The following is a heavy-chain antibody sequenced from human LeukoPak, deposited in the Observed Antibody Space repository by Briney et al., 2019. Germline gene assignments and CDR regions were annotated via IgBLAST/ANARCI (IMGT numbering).Heavy chain of an antibody. V-gene: IGHV4-34*01. Sequence: PSETLSLTCAVYGGSFSDYYWSWIRQPPGKGLEWIGEINHSRSTKYNPSLKSRVTMSVDTSKNHFSLKLSSSTAADTAFYYCARRVRGVNDAFDIWGQGTMVTVSS. CDR3: ARRVRGVNDAFDI. CDR1: GGSFSDYY. CDR2: INHSRST. D-gene: IGHD3-10*01. J-gene: IGHJ3*02.